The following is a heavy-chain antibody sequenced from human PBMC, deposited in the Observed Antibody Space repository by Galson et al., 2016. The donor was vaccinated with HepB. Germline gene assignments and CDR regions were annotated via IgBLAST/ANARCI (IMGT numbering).Heavy chain of an antibody. CDR1: GYTFTSYY. V-gene: IGHV1-46*01. D-gene: IGHD6-19*01. J-gene: IGHJ4*02. Sequence: SVKVSCKASGYTFTSYYMHWVRQAPGQGLEWMGIINPSGGSTTYAQKFQGRVTMTRDRSTSTVYMELSSLRSEDTAVYYCARGSSGHVEIDYWGQGTLVTVSS. CDR2: INPSGGST. CDR3: ARGSSGHVEIDY.